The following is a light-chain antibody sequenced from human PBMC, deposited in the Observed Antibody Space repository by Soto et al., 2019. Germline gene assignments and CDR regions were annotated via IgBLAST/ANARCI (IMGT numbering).Light chain of an antibody. CDR3: QKANSFPRT. CDR1: QGISSW. CDR2: AES. Sequence: DIQMTQSPSSVSASVGDIVTITCRASQGISSWLDWYQQKTGKAPDILIYAESNLQSGVPSRLSASRSGTDLTLTINSLQPEDFATYFCQKANSFPRTCGQGTRLEIK. V-gene: IGKV1-12*01. J-gene: IGKJ5*01.